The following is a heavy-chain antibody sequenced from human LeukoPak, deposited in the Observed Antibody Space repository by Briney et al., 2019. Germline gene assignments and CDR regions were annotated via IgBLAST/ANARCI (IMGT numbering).Heavy chain of an antibody. D-gene: IGHD3-16*01. J-gene: IGHJ5*02. V-gene: IGHV1-2*02. CDR2: INPNSGGT. CDR1: GYSFTDYY. CDR3: ARADRLHGGPYLVGP. Sequence: ASVKVSCKASGYSFTDYYMHWVRQAPGQGLEWMGWINPNSGGTNSAQKFQGRVTMTRDTSITTVYMEVSWLTSDDTAIYYCARADRLHGGPYLVGPWGQGTLVTVSS.